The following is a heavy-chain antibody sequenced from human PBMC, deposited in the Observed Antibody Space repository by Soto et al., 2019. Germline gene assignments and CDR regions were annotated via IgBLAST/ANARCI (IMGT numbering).Heavy chain of an antibody. CDR2: ISYDGSNK. CDR3: ARDIGSYFGY. D-gene: IGHD1-26*01. Sequence: PGGSLRLSCAASGFTFSNYAMHWVRQAPGKGLEWVAVISYDGSNKYYADSVKGRFTISRDNSKNTLYLQMNSLRAEDTAVYYCARDIGSYFGYWGQGTLVTVSS. V-gene: IGHV3-30-3*01. J-gene: IGHJ4*02. CDR1: GFTFSNYA.